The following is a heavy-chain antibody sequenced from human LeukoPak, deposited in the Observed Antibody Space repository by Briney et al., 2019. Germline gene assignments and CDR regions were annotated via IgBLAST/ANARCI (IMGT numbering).Heavy chain of an antibody. D-gene: IGHD1-26*01. V-gene: IGHV4-39*01. CDR2: IYYSGST. J-gene: IGHJ4*02. Sequence: PSETLSLTCAVSGDSVSSTNYHWAWIRQPPGKGLEWIGSIYYSGSTYYNPSLKSRVTISVDTSKNQFSLKLSSVTAADTAVYYCARDGVVGGYFDYWGQGTLVTVSS. CDR3: ARDGVVGGYFDY. CDR1: GDSVSSTNYH.